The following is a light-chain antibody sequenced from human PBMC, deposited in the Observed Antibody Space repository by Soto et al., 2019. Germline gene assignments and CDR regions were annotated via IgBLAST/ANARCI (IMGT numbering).Light chain of an antibody. CDR2: DVS. Sequence: EIVITQSPATLSVSPGERVTLSCRASQSVSSDLAWYQQKPGQAPRLVVYDVSTRATGIPASFSGSGSGTEFTLTISSLQYEDSAAYYCQQYNKWHPITFGQGTRLEIK. V-gene: IGKV3-15*01. CDR3: QQYNKWHPIT. CDR1: QSVSSD. J-gene: IGKJ5*01.